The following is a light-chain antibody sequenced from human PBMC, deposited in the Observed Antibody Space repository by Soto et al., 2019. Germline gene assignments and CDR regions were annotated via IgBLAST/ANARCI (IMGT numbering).Light chain of an antibody. J-gene: IGLJ2*01. CDR3: AAWDDSLNAVV. CDR2: SNN. V-gene: IGLV1-44*01. CDR1: SSNIGRNT. Sequence: QSVLTQPPSASGTPGQRVTISCSGSSSNIGRNTVNWYQQLPGTAPKLLIYSNNQRPSGVPDRFSGSKSGTSASLAIRGLPSEDEADYYCAAWDDSLNAVVVGGGTKVTVL.